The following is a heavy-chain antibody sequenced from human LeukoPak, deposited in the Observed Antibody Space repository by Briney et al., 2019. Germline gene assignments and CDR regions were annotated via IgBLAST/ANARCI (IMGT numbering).Heavy chain of an antibody. J-gene: IGHJ3*02. CDR1: GFTFNNYG. CDR3: ARASRRGYSYGNDAFDI. CDR2: IRYDGSNK. Sequence: GGSLRLSCAASGFTFNNYGMHWVRQAPGKGLEWVAFIRYDGSNKYYADSVKGRFTISRDNSKNTLYVQMNSLRAEDTAVYYCARASRRGYSYGNDAFDIWGQGTMVTVSS. D-gene: IGHD5-18*01. V-gene: IGHV3-30*02.